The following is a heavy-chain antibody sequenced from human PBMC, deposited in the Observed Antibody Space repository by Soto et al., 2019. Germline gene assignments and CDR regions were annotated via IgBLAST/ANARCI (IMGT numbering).Heavy chain of an antibody. CDR3: ARLAGEKRQRGLWDYYYYYQGMDV. Sequence: HPGGSLRLSCAASGFILSTYWTSWVRQAPGKGLEWVANIKQDGSEKYYVDSVKGRFTISRDNAKNSLYLQMNSLRAEDTAVYYCARLAGEKRQRGLWDYYYYYQGMDVWGQGTTVTVSS. D-gene: IGHD3-10*01. J-gene: IGHJ6*02. V-gene: IGHV3-7*05. CDR2: IKQDGSEK. CDR1: GFILSTYW.